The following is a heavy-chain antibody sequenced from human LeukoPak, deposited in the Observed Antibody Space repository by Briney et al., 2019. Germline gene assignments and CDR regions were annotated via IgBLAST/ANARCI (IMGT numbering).Heavy chain of an antibody. J-gene: IGHJ4*02. CDR3: ARGPYYYGSGSYYDV. CDR1: GGTFSSYA. CDR2: IIPIFGTA. V-gene: IGHV1-69*13. D-gene: IGHD3-10*01. Sequence: GASVKVSCKASGGTFSSYAISWVRQAPGQGLEWMGGIIPIFGTANCAQKFQGRVTITADESTSTAYMELSSLRSEDTAVYYCARGPYYYGSGSYYDVWGQGTLVTVSS.